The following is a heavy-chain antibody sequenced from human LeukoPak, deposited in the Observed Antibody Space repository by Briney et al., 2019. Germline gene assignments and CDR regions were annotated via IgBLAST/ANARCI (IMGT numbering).Heavy chain of an antibody. CDR1: GFTFSTNY. D-gene: IGHD6-19*01. J-gene: IGHJ5*02. CDR2: IYAGGTT. V-gene: IGHV3-53*01. CDR3: ARDSSGWYDH. Sequence: GESLRLSCAASGFTFSTNYMSWVRQAPGRGLEWVSVIYAGGTTYYADSVRGRFTISRDNSKNTLYLQMNSLRDEDTAVYYCARDSSGWYDHWGQGTLVTVSS.